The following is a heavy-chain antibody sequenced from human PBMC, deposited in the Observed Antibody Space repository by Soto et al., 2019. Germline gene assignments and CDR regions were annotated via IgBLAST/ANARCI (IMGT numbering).Heavy chain of an antibody. CDR1: GFTFSNYW. D-gene: IGHD5-18*01. Sequence: PGGSLRLSCAASGFTFSNYWMNWVRQAPGKGLEWVANIKQDGSENYYVDSVKGRFTISRDNAKNSVYLQMNSLRAEDTAVYYCAREIKDAPMRHYYNGVDVWGQGTTVTGSS. V-gene: IGHV3-7*01. CDR2: IKQDGSEN. CDR3: AREIKDAPMRHYYNGVDV. J-gene: IGHJ6*02.